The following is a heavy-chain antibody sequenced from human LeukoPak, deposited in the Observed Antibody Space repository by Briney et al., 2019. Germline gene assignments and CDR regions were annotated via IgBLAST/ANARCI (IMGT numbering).Heavy chain of an antibody. V-gene: IGHV3-7*01. CDR2: IKQDGSEK. CDR1: GFTFGDYW. J-gene: IGHJ6*03. D-gene: IGHD3-3*01. Sequence: TGGSLRLSCVASGFTFGDYWMSWVRQAPGKGLEWVANIKQDGSEKYYVDSVKGRFTISRDNAKNSLYLQMNSLRAEDTAVYYCARAPQKNTGLRRYYYYYYMDVWGKGTTVTVSS. CDR3: ARAPQKNTGLRRYYYYYYMDV.